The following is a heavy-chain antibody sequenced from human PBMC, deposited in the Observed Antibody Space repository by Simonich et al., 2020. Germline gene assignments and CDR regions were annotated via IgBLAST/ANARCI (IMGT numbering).Heavy chain of an antibody. CDR1: GFTFSSYS. Sequence: EVQLVESGGGLVKPGGSLRLSCAASGFTFSSYSMNWVRQAPGKGLEGVSSISSISSYIYYADSVKGRFTISRDNAKNSLYLQMNSLRAEDTAVYYCARKRFLEWFFDYWGQGTLVTVSS. D-gene: IGHD3-3*01. V-gene: IGHV3-21*01. J-gene: IGHJ4*02. CDR3: ARKRFLEWFFDY. CDR2: ISSISSYI.